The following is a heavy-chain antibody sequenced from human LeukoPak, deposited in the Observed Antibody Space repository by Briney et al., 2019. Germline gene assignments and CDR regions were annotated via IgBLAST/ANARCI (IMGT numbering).Heavy chain of an antibody. Sequence: PGGSLRLSCAASGFTFSSYEMNWVRQAPGKGLEWVSYISSSGSTIYYADSVKGRFTISRDNAKNSLYLQMNSLRAEDTAVYYSARDRYDYVWGSYVFDYWGQGTLVTVSS. V-gene: IGHV3-48*03. CDR1: GFTFSSYE. CDR2: ISSSGSTI. CDR3: ARDRYDYVWGSYVFDY. D-gene: IGHD3-16*01. J-gene: IGHJ4*02.